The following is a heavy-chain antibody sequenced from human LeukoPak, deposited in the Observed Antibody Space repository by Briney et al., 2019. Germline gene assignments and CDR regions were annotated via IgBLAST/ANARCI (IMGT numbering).Heavy chain of an antibody. D-gene: IGHD5-24*01. Sequence: PGGSLSLSCAASGFTFDDYAMHWVRQAPGKGLEWVAGIDWNGGSVANADSVKGRFTISRDNVKNTLSLQMHGLIADDTALYYCVKDRKSRDLDSLDIWGQGTMVTVSS. CDR1: GFTFDDYA. CDR3: VKDRKSRDLDSLDI. J-gene: IGHJ3*02. CDR2: IDWNGGSV. V-gene: IGHV3-9*01.